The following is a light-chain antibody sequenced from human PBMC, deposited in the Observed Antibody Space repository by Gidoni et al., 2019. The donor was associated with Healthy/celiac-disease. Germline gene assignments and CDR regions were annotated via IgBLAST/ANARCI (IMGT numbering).Light chain of an antibody. CDR2: AAS. J-gene: IGKJ4*01. CDR1: QSISSY. V-gene: IGKV1-39*01. Sequence: DIQMTQSPSSLSASVGDRVTITCRASQSISSYLNWYQQKPGKAPKLLIYAASSLQSGVPSRFSGSGSGTDFTLTISSLQPEDFATYYCQQSYSTPRXVXGGTXVEIK. CDR3: QQSYSTPRX.